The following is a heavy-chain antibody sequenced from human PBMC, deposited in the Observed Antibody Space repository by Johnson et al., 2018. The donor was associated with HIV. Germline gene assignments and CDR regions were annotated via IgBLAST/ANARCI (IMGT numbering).Heavy chain of an antibody. CDR2: IRYDGSNK. Sequence: QMQLVESGGGLVQPGGSLKLSCAASGFTFSGSAMHWVRQAPGKGLEWVAFIRYDGSNKYYADSVKGRFTISRDNSKNTLYLQMNSLRAEDTAVYYCERGRCSSGWYVGGLDAFDIGGQGTMVTVSS. CDR1: GFTFSGSA. J-gene: IGHJ3*02. CDR3: ERGRCSSGWYVGGLDAFDI. V-gene: IGHV3-30*02. D-gene: IGHD6-13*01.